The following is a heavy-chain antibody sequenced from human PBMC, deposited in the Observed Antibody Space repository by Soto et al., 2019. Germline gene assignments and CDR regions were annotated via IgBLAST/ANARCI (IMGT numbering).Heavy chain of an antibody. D-gene: IGHD4-4*01. CDR2: IGNGGYDT. J-gene: IGHJ3*01. CDR1: GFTFSNYA. V-gene: IGHV3-23*01. CDR3: AKDGVNNNSVWDPFDR. Sequence: VQLLESGGGLVQPGGSLRLSCAASGFTFSNYAMSWVRQAPGKGLEWVSAIGNGGYDTYYADSVTGRFTISRDNSKNTRCLQMNSLRPEDTAVYYCAKDGVNNNSVWDPFDRWGQGTLVTVSS.